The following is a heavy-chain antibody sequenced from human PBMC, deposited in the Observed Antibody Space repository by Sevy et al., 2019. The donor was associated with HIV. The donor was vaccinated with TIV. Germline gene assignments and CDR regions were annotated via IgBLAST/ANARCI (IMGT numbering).Heavy chain of an antibody. D-gene: IGHD5-12*01. CDR2: ISSNSRTK. CDR1: GFIFGDYS. J-gene: IGHJ4*02. CDR3: ARDKHDYGGNSPNY. V-gene: IGHV3-48*02. Sequence: QLGGSLRLSCTASGFIFGDYSMNWVRQAPGKGLQWIAYISSNSRTKYYADALGGRFTVSRDNGQNSLYLQMTSLTNDDAAVYYCARDKHDYGGNSPNYWGQGTLVTVSS.